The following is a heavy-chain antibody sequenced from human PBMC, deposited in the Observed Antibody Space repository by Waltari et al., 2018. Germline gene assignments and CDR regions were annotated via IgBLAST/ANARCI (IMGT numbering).Heavy chain of an antibody. J-gene: IGHJ4*02. CDR2: ISWDGGST. Sequence: EVQLVESGGVVVQPGGSLRRSCAASGFTFDDYTMHWVRQAPGKGLEWVSLISWDGGSTYYADSVKGRFTISRDNSKNSLYLQMNSLRTEDTALYYCAKDMYGSGSYYGVDYWGQGTLVTVSS. D-gene: IGHD3-10*01. V-gene: IGHV3-43*01. CDR1: GFTFDDYT. CDR3: AKDMYGSGSYYGVDY.